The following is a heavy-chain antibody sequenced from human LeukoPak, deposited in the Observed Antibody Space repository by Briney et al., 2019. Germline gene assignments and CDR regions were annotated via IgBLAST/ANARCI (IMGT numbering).Heavy chain of an antibody. D-gene: IGHD3-10*01. Sequence: PGRSLRLSCAASGFTFSSYGMHWVRQAPGKGLEWVAVIWYDGSNKYYADSVKGRFTISRDNSKNTLYLQMNSLRAEDTAVYYCARARIDYYGSGSPLDHYGMDVWGQGTTVTVSS. CDR2: IWYDGSNK. V-gene: IGHV3-33*01. CDR1: GFTFSSYG. CDR3: ARARIDYYGSGSPLDHYGMDV. J-gene: IGHJ6*02.